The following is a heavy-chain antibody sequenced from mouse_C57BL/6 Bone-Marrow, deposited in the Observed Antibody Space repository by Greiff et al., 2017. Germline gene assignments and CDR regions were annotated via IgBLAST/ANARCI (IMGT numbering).Heavy chain of an antibody. V-gene: IGHV1-15*01. CDR3: TRSARGFDY. J-gene: IGHJ2*01. CDR1: GYTFTDYE. CDR2: IDPETGGT. D-gene: IGHD3-1*01. Sequence: QVQLKQSGAELVRPGASVTLSCKASGYTFTDYEMHWVKQTPVHGLEWIGAIDPETGGTAYNQKFKGKAILTADKSSSTAYMELRSLTSEDSAVYYCTRSARGFDYGGQGTTLTVSS.